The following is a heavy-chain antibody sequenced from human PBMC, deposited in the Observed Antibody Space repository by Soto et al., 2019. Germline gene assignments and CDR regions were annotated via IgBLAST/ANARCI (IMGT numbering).Heavy chain of an antibody. CDR3: ARSQTFGGSSDTDFDY. V-gene: IGHV4-38-2*01. J-gene: IGHJ4*02. D-gene: IGHD1-26*01. CDR1: GYSISGGYY. CDR2: IYHTGST. Sequence: PSETLSLTCAVSGYSISGGYYWAWIRQPPGKGLEWIGSIYHTGSTYYNPSLKSRVTISVDTSKNQFSLKLSCVTAADTAVYYCARSQTFGGSSDTDFDYWAQGTLVTVSS.